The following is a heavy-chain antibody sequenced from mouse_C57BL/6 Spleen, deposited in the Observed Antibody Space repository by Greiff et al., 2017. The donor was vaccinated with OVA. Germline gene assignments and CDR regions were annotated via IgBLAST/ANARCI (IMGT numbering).Heavy chain of an antibody. CDR3: ARTKLGRAYYYAMDY. Sequence: LQQSGPELVKPGASVKISCKASGYAFSSSWMNWVKQRPGKGLEWIGRIYPGDGDTNYNGKFKGKATLTADKSSSTAYMQLSSLTSEDSAVYFCARTKLGRAYYYAMDYWGQGTSVTVSS. J-gene: IGHJ4*01. D-gene: IGHD4-1*01. V-gene: IGHV1-82*01. CDR1: GYAFSSSW. CDR2: IYPGDGDT.